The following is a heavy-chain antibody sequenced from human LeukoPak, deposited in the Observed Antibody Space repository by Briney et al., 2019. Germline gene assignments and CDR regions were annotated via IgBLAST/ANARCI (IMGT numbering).Heavy chain of an antibody. J-gene: IGHJ6*02. CDR1: GGTFSSYP. CDR3: AGPPAPSRDYGLDV. Sequence: ASVKVSCKASGGTFSSYPVSWVRQAPGQGLEWMGGIIPIFDTPTYAQKFQGRVTIAAVESTSTAYMELSSLRSEDTAVYYCAGPPAPSRDYGLDVWGQGTTVTVSS. CDR2: IIPIFDTP. V-gene: IGHV1-69*13.